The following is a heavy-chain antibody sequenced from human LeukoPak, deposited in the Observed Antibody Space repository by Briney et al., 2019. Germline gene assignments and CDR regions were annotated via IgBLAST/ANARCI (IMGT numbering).Heavy chain of an antibody. CDR3: ASYSNYVDGWFDP. J-gene: IGHJ5*02. CDR1: GFTFSDYY. CDR2: ISSSGSTI. D-gene: IGHD4-11*01. V-gene: IGHV3-11*04. Sequence: GGSLRLSCAASGFTFSDYYMSWIRQAPGKGLEWVSYISSSGSTIYYADSVKGRYTISRVNAKNSLYLQMNSLRAGDTAVYYCASYSNYVDGWFDPWGQGTLVTVSS.